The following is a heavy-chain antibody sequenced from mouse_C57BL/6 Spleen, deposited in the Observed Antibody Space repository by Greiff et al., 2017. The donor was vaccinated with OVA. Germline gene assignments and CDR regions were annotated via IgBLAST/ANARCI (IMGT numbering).Heavy chain of an antibody. CDR1: GFSFTSYA. D-gene: IGHD6-1*01. V-gene: IGHV2-9-1*01. J-gene: IGHJ4*01. CDR2: IWTGGGT. Sequence: QVQLKQSGPGLVAPSPSLSITCTVSGFSFTSYAISWVRQPPGKGLEWLGVIWTGGGTTYNSALNSRLSISKDNSKSQVFLKMSSLQTDDTTRYYCARSPLGDYAMDYWGQGTSVTVSS. CDR3: ARSPLGDYAMDY.